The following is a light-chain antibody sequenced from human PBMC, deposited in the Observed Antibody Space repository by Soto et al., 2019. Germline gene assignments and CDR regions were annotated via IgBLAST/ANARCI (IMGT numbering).Light chain of an antibody. CDR2: EVS. Sequence: QSALTQPPSASGSPGQSVTISCTGTSSDVGGYNYVSWYQQHPGKAPKLMIYEVSKRPSGVPDRFSGSKSGNTASLTVSGLQAEDEADYYCSSYAGSNTPYGFGTGTKVTV. CDR1: SSDVGGYNY. J-gene: IGLJ1*01. V-gene: IGLV2-8*01. CDR3: SSYAGSNTPYG.